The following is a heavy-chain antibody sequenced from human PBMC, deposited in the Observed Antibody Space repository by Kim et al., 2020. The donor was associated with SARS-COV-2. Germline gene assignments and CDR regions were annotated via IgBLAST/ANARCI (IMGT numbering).Heavy chain of an antibody. CDR2: IRSKANSYAT. CDR3: TTSLIAAAGSYGMDV. CDR1: GFTFSGSA. J-gene: IGHJ6*02. V-gene: IGHV3-73*01. D-gene: IGHD6-13*01. Sequence: GGSLRLSCAASGFTFSGSAMHWVRQASGKGLEWVGRIRSKANSYATAYAASVKGRFTISRDDSKNTAYLQMNSLKTEDTAVYYCTTSLIAAAGSYGMDVWGQGTTVTVSS.